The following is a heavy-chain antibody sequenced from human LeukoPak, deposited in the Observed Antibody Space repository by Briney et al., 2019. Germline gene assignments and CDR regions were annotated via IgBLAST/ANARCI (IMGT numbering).Heavy chain of an antibody. V-gene: IGHV3-23*01. CDR1: GFTFSSYV. J-gene: IGHJ4*02. CDR3: AKGDSRSGYE. CDR2: INTSGGST. D-gene: IGHD3-22*01. Sequence: PGGPLRLSCAASGFTFSSYVMTWVRQAPGKGLEWVSAINTSGGSTYYADSVKGRFTISRDNSKNTLYLQMNSLRAEDTAVYYCAKGDSRSGYEWGQGILVTVSS.